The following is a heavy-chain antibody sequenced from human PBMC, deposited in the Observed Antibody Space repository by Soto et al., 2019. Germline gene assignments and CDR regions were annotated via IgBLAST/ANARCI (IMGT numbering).Heavy chain of an antibody. CDR2: VYRTGST. CDR3: ARARATIAAAAIFDC. D-gene: IGHD6-13*01. CDR1: GGSISTSNW. Sequence: QVQLQESGPGLVKPSGTLSLTCAVSGGSISTSNWWSWVRQPPGKGLEWIGEVYRTGSTNYNPSLESRVIVSVDKSKNQFSLELTSVTAADTAVYYCARARATIAAAAIFDCWGQGTLVTVSS. J-gene: IGHJ4*02. V-gene: IGHV4-4*02.